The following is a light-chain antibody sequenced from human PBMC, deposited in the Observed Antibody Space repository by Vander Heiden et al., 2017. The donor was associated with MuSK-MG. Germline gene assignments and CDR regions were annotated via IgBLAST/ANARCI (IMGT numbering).Light chain of an antibody. CDR3: QQTYSTHHT. CDR1: QSISAY. CDR2: AAS. V-gene: IGKV1-39*01. J-gene: IGKJ2*01. Sequence: DIQMTQSPSSLSASVGDGVTITCRASQSISAYLNWYQQKPGKAPKLLINAASSLQSGVPSRFSGSGSGTDFTLTISSLQPEDFATYFCQQTYSTHHTFGQGTKLEIK.